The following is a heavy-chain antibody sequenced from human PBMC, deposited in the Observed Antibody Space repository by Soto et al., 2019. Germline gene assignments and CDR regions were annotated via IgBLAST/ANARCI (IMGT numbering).Heavy chain of an antibody. J-gene: IGHJ5*02. CDR2: ISASSGNT. CDR1: GCSFNSYG. V-gene: IGHV1-18*01. D-gene: IGHD3-3*01. CDR3: ARETKFYGFWSGYYRFDT. Sequence: QTQLVQSGPEVKNHGASVKVSCKAYGCSFNSYGISWVRQAPGQGLEWMGWISASSGNTSYAEELQGRVTMTTDSATSTVYMELRSLTSDDTAVYYCARETKFYGFWSGYYRFDTWGQGTLVSVSS.